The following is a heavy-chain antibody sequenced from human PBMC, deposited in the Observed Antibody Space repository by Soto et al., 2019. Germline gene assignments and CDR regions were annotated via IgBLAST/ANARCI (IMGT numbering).Heavy chain of an antibody. CDR1: GFTFSSYW. CDR2: INSDGSST. V-gene: IGHV3-74*01. D-gene: IGHD2-15*01. CDR3: ARGVGGAFDI. Sequence: EVQLVESGGGLVQPGGSLRLSCAASGFTFSSYWMHWVRQAPGKGLVCVSRINSDGSSTSYADSVKGRFTISRDNAKNTLYLQTNSLRAEDTAVYYCARGVGGAFDIWGHGTMVTVSS. J-gene: IGHJ3*02.